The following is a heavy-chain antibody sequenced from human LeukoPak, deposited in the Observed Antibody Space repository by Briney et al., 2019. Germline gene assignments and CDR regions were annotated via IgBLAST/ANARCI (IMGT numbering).Heavy chain of an antibody. CDR1: GYTFTSYA. CDR2: ISAYNGDT. V-gene: IGHV1-18*01. CDR3: ARDRALGYYDSSGYYEVNAFEV. D-gene: IGHD3-22*01. Sequence: ASVKVSCKASGYTFTSYAISWVRQAPGQGLEWMGWISAYNGDTNYAQKLQGRVTMTTDTSTSTAYMELSSLRSDDTAVYYCARDRALGYYDSSGYYEVNAFEVWGTGVMVT. J-gene: IGHJ3*01.